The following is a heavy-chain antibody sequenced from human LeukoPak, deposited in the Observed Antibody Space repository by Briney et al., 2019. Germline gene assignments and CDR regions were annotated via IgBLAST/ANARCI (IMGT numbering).Heavy chain of an antibody. V-gene: IGHV4-59*02. CDR2: IYYTGT. CDR3: ARVTADDYGGKVEDY. J-gene: IGHJ4*02. CDR1: GGSVSDYY. Sequence: SETLSLTCTVSGGSVSDYYWSWIRQSPGKGLEWIGYIYYTGTSYNPSLKSRVTISADTSKDQFSLNLSSVTAADTAVYYCARVTADDYGGKVEDYWGQGTLVTVSS. D-gene: IGHD4-23*01.